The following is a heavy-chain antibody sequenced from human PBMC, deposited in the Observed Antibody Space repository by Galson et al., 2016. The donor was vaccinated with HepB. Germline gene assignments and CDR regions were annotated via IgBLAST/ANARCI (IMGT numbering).Heavy chain of an antibody. CDR2: INQDGSET. D-gene: IGHD3-3*01. J-gene: IGHJ6*02. Sequence: SLRLSCAASGFSFSSYWMSWVRQAPGKGLEWVADINQDGSETHYVDSMKGRFTISRDNAKKSLYLQMNSLRVGDTAVYYCARAGGFLGWLPTPYYYGVDVWGQGTRVSVSS. CDR1: GFSFSSYW. CDR3: ARAGGFLGWLPTPYYYGVDV. V-gene: IGHV3-7*03.